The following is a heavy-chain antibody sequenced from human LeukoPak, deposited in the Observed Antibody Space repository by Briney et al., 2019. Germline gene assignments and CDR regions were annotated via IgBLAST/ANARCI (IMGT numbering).Heavy chain of an antibody. Sequence: SETLSLTCIVSGGSISSYYWSWIRQPPGKGLEWIGYIYYSGSTNYNPSLKSRVTISVDTSKNQFSLKLSSVTAADTAVYYCARGAWSSSEGPDYWGQGTLATVSS. J-gene: IGHJ4*02. CDR1: GGSISSYY. CDR3: ARGAWSSSEGPDY. D-gene: IGHD6-13*01. CDR2: IYYSGST. V-gene: IGHV4-59*01.